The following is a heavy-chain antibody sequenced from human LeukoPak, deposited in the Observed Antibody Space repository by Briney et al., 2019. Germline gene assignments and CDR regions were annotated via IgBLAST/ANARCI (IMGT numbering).Heavy chain of an antibody. V-gene: IGHV3-21*04. CDR2: ISSSSSYI. J-gene: IGHJ4*02. CDR1: GFTFSSYG. D-gene: IGHD4-23*01. CDR3: ASLGNPDY. Sequence: GGSLRLSCAASGFTFSSYGMNWVRQAPGKGLEWVSSISSSSSYIYYADSVKGRFTISRDNSKNTLYLQMNSLRAEDTAVYYCASLGNPDYWGQGTLVTVSS.